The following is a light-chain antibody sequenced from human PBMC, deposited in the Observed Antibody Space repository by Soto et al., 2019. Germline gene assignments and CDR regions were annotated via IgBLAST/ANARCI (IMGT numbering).Light chain of an antibody. J-gene: IGKJ2*01. CDR1: QTISGW. CDR2: DAS. V-gene: IGKV1-5*01. CDR3: QQYKSGYT. Sequence: DIQMTQSPSTLSASVGDRVTLTCRASQTISGWLAWYQQRPGKAPKLLIYDASTLESGVPSRFSGSESGTEYSLAISSLQPEDSATYYCQQYKSGYTFGQGTKLEIK.